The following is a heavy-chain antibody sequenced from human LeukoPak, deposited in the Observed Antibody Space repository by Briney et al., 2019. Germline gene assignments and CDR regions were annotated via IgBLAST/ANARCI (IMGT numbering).Heavy chain of an antibody. CDR3: ARTPVYSSSSSGWFDP. V-gene: IGHV1-46*01. CDR2: INPSGGST. D-gene: IGHD6-6*01. J-gene: IGHJ5*02. Sequence: ASVKVSCKASGYTFTSYYMHWVRQAPGQGLEWMGIINPSGGSTSYAQKFQGRVTMTRDTSTSTVYMELSSLRSEDTAVYYCARTPVYSSSSSGWFDPWGQGTLVTVSS. CDR1: GYTFTSYY.